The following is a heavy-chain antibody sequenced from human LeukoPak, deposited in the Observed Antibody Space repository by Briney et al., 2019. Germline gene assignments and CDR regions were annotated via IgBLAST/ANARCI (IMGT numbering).Heavy chain of an antibody. CDR2: ISAHNGNT. D-gene: IGHD4-11*01. Sequence: ASVTVSCKASGYIFTSYGIIWVRQARGQGLQWMGWISAHNGNTNYSQKLQGRVTMTTDTSTSTVYMELRSLRSDDTAVYYCARAQTTLLLDYWGQGTLVTVSS. CDR3: ARAQTTLLLDY. CDR1: GYIFTSYG. J-gene: IGHJ4*02. V-gene: IGHV1-18*01.